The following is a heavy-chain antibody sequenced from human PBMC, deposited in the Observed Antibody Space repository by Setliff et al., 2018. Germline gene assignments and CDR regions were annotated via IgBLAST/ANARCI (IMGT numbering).Heavy chain of an antibody. CDR3: VRDRWKVMVNKGDDAFDL. D-gene: IGHD5-18*01. V-gene: IGHV4-59*11. J-gene: IGHJ3*01. CDR2: IYYSGST. CDR1: GGSISSHY. Sequence: SETLSLTCTVSGGSISSHYWSWIRQPPGKGLEWIGSIYYSGSTNYNPSLKSRVTISVDTSKNQFSLKLSSVTAADTAVYYCVRDRWKVMVNKGDDAFDLWGQGTMVTVSS.